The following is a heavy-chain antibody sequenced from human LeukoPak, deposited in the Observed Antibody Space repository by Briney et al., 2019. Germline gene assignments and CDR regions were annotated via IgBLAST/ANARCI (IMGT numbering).Heavy chain of an antibody. CDR1: GYSISSGYY. V-gene: IGHV4-38-2*02. CDR3: ARGRDILTGYHYEGWVDY. CDR2: IYHSGST. D-gene: IGHD3-9*01. Sequence: SETLSLTCTVSGYSISSGYYWGWIRQPPGKGLEWIGSIYHSGSTYYNPSLKSRVTISVDKSKNQFSLKLSSVTAADTAVYYCARGRDILTGYHYEGWVDYWGQGTLVTVSS. J-gene: IGHJ4*02.